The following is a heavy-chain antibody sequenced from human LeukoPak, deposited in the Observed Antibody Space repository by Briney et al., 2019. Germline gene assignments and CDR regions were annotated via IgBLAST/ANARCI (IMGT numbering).Heavy chain of an antibody. D-gene: IGHD3-3*01. Sequence: PSETLSLTCTVSGGSISSSSYYWGWIRQPPGKGLEGVGSIYCSGSTCYNPSLKSLVTISVNTSKNQFSLKLSYVTAADTAVYYCASSQRFLEWLFLEGAHNWFDPWGQGTLVTVSS. J-gene: IGHJ5*02. V-gene: IGHV4-39*07. CDR1: GGSISSSSYY. CDR2: IYCSGST. CDR3: ASSQRFLEWLFLEGAHNWFDP.